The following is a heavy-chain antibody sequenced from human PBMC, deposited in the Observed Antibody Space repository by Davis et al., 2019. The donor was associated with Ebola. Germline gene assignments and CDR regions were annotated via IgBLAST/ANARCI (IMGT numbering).Heavy chain of an antibody. CDR2: ISYDGSNK. CDR1: GFTFSSYA. Sequence: GESLKISCAASGFTFSSYAMHWVRQAPGKGLEWVAVISYDGSNKYYADSVKGRFTISRDNSKNTLYLQMNSLRAEDTAVYYCARDLTIFGATPDYYGMDVWGQGTTVTVSS. D-gene: IGHD3-3*01. CDR3: ARDLTIFGATPDYYGMDV. J-gene: IGHJ6*02. V-gene: IGHV3-30-3*01.